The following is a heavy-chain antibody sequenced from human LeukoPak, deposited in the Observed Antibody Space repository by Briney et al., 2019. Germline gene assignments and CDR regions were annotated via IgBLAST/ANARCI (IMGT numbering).Heavy chain of an antibody. V-gene: IGHV3-15*01. CDR1: GFTFSDAW. CDR2: IKSKTDGETT. CDR3: TTDLSDWFDP. J-gene: IGHJ5*02. Sequence: PGGSLRLSCAASGFTFSDAWMSWVRQAPGKGLEWVGRIKSKTDGETTDYAAPVKGRFTISRDDSKSTLYLQMNSLKTEDTAVYYCTTDLSDWFDPWGQGTLVTVSS.